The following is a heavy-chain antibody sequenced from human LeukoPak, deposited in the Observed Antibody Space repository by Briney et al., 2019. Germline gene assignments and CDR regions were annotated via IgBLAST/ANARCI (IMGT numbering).Heavy chain of an antibody. D-gene: IGHD6-19*01. J-gene: IGHJ4*02. CDR2: IYTSGST. CDR3: ARGYSSGWYGVYLDY. V-gene: IGHV4-61*02. Sequence: SETLSLTCTVSGDSITSSSYYWSWIRQPAGKGLEWIGRIYTSGSTNYNPSLKSRVTISVDTSKNQFSLRLSSVTAADTAVYYCARGYSSGWYGVYLDYWGQGTLVTVSS. CDR1: GDSITSSSYY.